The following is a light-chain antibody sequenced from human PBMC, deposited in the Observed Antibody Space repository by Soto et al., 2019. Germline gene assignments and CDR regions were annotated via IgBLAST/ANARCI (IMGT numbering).Light chain of an antibody. J-gene: IGLJ2*01. CDR1: SSDVGSYTL. CDR2: EVS. V-gene: IGLV2-23*02. CDR3: CSYAGRSTFGVV. Sequence: QSVLTQPASVSGSPGQSITISCTGTSSDVGSYTLVSWYQQHPGKAPKLMIYEVSTRPSGVYNRFSGSKSGNTASLTISGLRAEDEADYYCCSYAGRSTFGVVLGGGTKLTVL.